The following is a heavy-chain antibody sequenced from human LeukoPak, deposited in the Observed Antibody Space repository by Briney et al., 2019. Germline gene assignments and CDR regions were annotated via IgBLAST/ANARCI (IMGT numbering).Heavy chain of an antibody. Sequence: PNSGNTGYAQKFQGRVTMTRNTSISTAYMELSSLRSEDTAVYYCARGGLLWFGELLPHFDYWGQGTLVTVSS. CDR3: ARGGLLWFGELLPHFDY. V-gene: IGHV1-8*01. J-gene: IGHJ4*02. CDR2: PNSGNT. D-gene: IGHD3-10*01.